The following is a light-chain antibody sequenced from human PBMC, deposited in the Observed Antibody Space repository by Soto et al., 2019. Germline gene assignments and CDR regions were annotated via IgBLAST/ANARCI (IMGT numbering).Light chain of an antibody. Sequence: DIRMTQSPSSLSASVGDSVTITCRASQSISIYLNWYQQKPGKAPKLLISGASTLQSGVPSRFRGGGSGTDVTLTISSLQPEDFATYYCQQSYRTVITFGQGTRLEIK. V-gene: IGKV1-39*01. CDR1: QSISIY. CDR3: QQSYRTVIT. J-gene: IGKJ5*01. CDR2: GAS.